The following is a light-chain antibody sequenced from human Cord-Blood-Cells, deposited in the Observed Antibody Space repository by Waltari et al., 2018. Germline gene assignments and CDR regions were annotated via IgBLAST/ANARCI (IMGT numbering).Light chain of an antibody. J-gene: IGLJ3*02. CDR1: SSDVGGYNY. CDR2: DVS. V-gene: IGLV2-11*01. CDR3: CSYAGSYTWV. Sequence: QSALTQPRSVSGSPGQSVTISCTGTSSDVGGYNYVSLYQQHPGKAPKLLIYDVSKRPSGVPDRFSGSKSGNTASLTISGLQAEDGADYYCCSYAGSYTWVFGGGTKLTVL.